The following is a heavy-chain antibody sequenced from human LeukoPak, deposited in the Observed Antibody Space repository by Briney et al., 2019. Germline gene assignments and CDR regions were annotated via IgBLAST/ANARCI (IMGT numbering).Heavy chain of an antibody. Sequence: SGTPSLTFAVYVGALSGYYCSWICQPPGKGVAWIGDINHSGSTNYNPSLKSRVTISVDTSKNQFSLKLSSVTAADTAVYYCASPFTYSSSPDAFDIWGQGTMVTVSS. CDR3: ASPFTYSSSPDAFDI. V-gene: IGHV4-34*01. D-gene: IGHD6-6*01. CDR1: VGALSGYY. J-gene: IGHJ3*02. CDR2: INHSGST.